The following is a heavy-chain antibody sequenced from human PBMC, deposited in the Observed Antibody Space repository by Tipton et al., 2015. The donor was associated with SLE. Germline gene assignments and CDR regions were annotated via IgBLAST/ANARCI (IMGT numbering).Heavy chain of an antibody. CDR1: GFSFEDYA. CDR2: ISWESGSI. V-gene: IGHV3-9*01. J-gene: IGHJ2*01. Sequence: SLRLSCAASGFSFEDYAMHWVRQRPGKGLEWVSGISWESGSIGYADSVKGRFTISRDNAKNSLYLQMNTLKSEDTALYYCAKVQTPLWRQFEVGWYFDLWGRGTLVKVSS. D-gene: IGHD5-24*01. CDR3: AKVQTPLWRQFEVGWYFDL.